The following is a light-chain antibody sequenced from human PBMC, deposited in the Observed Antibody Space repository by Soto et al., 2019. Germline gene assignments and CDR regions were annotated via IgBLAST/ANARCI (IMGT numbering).Light chain of an antibody. V-gene: IGKV3-15*01. J-gene: IGKJ1*01. Sequence: RASQGIGDTLAWYQHKPGQAPRLLIFGASTRATGIPARFSGSGSETESTLTGGRPQHDDFAVYSSHQDNSWAPWTFGQGTKVDIK. CDR1: QGIGDT. CDR3: HQDNSWAPWT. CDR2: GAS.